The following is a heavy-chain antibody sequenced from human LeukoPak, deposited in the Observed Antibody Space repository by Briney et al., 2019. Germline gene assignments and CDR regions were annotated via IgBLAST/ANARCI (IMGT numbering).Heavy chain of an antibody. CDR3: TTSRRSSYGYMALALPPSPVD. V-gene: IGHV3-21*01. Sequence: GGSLRLSCAASGFTFTSYSMNWVRQAPGKGLEWVSSISSSSTFIYYADSVKGRFTISRDNAKNSLYLKMNSLRVADTAVYYCTTSRRSSYGYMALALPPSPVDWGQGTLVTVSS. D-gene: IGHD5-18*01. J-gene: IGHJ4*02. CDR2: ISSSSTFI. CDR1: GFTFTSYS.